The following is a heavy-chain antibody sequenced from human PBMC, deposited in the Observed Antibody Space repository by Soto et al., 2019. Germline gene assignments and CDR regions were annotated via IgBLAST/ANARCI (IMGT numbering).Heavy chain of an antibody. Sequence: PGGSLRFSCAASGFTFSSYGMHWVRQAPGKGLEWVAVIWYDGSNTYYADSVKGRFTISRDNSKNTLYLQMNSLRDEDTAVYYCARREGYDILKGIYGMDVWGQGTTVTVSS. V-gene: IGHV3-33*01. CDR3: ARREGYDILKGIYGMDV. J-gene: IGHJ6*02. D-gene: IGHD3-9*01. CDR1: GFTFSSYG. CDR2: IWYDGSNT.